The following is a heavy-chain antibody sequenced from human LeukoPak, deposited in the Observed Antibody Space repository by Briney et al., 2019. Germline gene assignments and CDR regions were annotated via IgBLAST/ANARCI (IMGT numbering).Heavy chain of an antibody. CDR1: VGSISSSSYY. Sequence: SETLSLTCTVSVGSISSSSYYWGWIRQPPGKGVEWIWSICYSGSTYYNPPLKSRVTISVDTSKNQFSLKLSSVTAADTAVYYCARRGYCYGTPNRKWFDLWGQGTLVTVSS. J-gene: IGHJ5*02. D-gene: IGHD5-18*01. CDR2: ICYSGST. CDR3: ARRGYCYGTPNRKWFDL. V-gene: IGHV4-39*01.